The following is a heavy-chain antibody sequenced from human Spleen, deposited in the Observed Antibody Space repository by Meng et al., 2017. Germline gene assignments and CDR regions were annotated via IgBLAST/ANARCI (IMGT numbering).Heavy chain of an antibody. D-gene: IGHD4-17*01. J-gene: IGHJ5*02. CDR2: MNPNSGNT. CDR1: GYTFTGYY. Sequence: QVQLVQSGAEVKKPGASVKVSCKASGYTFTGYYMHWVRQATGQGLEWMGWMNPNSGNTGYAQKFQGRVTMTRNTSISTAYMELSSLRSEDTAVYYCARGGDYVDTQDWFDPWGQGTLVTVSS. V-gene: IGHV1-8*02. CDR3: ARGGDYVDTQDWFDP.